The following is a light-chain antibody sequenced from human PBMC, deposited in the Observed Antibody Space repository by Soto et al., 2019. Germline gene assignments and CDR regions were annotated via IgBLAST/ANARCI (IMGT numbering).Light chain of an antibody. J-gene: IGKJ5*01. CDR3: QQYYSNPIT. V-gene: IGKV4-1*01. CDR1: QSVLSSSDSKNY. Sequence: DIAMTQSPDSLAVSLGERATINCKSSQSVLSSSDSKNYLAWHQQKPGQPLKLLIYWASTRESGVPERFSGSGSGTDFALTISSLQAEDVAVYYCQQYYSNPITFGQGTRLEIK. CDR2: WAS.